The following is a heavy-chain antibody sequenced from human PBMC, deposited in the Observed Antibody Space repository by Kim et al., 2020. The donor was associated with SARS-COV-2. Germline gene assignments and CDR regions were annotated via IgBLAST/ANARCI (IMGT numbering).Heavy chain of an antibody. Sequence: GGSLRLSCAASGFTFSSYAMSWVRQAPGKGLEWVSAISGSGGSTYYADSVKGRFTISRDNSKNTLYLQMNSLRAEDTAVYYCAKELYDSSGYLYYFDYWGQGTLVTVSS. V-gene: IGHV3-23*01. CDR3: AKELYDSSGYLYYFDY. D-gene: IGHD3-22*01. J-gene: IGHJ4*02. CDR1: GFTFSSYA. CDR2: ISGSGGST.